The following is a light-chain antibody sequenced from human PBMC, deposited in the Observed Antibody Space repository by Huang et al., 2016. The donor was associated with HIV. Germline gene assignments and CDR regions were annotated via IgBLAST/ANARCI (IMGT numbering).Light chain of an antibody. V-gene: IGKV3-15*01. CDR1: QSVATQ. Sequence: EIIMTQFPATLSLSPGERATLSCRASQSVATQSAWYQQKPGQAPRLLIFGASNRATGVPDRFSGSGSGTEFTLTISNLQSEDFAVYYCQQYNTSPTTFGPGTRVEIK. J-gene: IGKJ3*01. CDR3: QQYNTSPTT. CDR2: GAS.